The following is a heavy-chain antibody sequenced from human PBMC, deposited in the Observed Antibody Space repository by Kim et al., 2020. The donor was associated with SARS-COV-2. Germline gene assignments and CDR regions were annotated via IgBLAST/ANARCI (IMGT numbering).Heavy chain of an antibody. Sequence: SETLSLTCTVSGGSISSYYWSWIRQPPGKGLEWIGYIYYSGSTNYNPSLKSRVTISVDTSKNQFSLKLSSVTAADTAVYYCARDHSSGWSTYGMDVWGQGTTVTVSS. CDR1: GGSISSYY. CDR3: ARDHSSGWSTYGMDV. J-gene: IGHJ6*02. CDR2: IYYSGST. V-gene: IGHV4-59*01. D-gene: IGHD3-22*01.